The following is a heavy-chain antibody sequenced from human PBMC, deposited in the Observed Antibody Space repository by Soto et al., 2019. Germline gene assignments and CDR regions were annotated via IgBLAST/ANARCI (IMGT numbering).Heavy chain of an antibody. CDR1: GLTFSSYA. D-gene: IGHD6-13*01. CDR2: ISGSGGST. J-gene: IGHJ4*02. CDR3: AKGAAAGTVRVAFDY. Sequence: GGSLRLSCAASGLTFSSYAMSWVRQAPGKGLEWVSGISGSGGSTYYADSVKGRFSISRDNSKNTLYLQMNSLRAEDTAVYSCAKGAAAGTVRVAFDYWGQGTLVTVSS. V-gene: IGHV3-23*01.